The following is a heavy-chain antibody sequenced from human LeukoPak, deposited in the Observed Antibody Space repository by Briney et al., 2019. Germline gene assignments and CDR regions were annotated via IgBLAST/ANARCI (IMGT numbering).Heavy chain of an antibody. Sequence: PGGSLRLSCAASGFTVSSNYMIWVRQAPGKGLEWVSVIYSGGSTYYADSVKGRFTISRDNSKNTLYLQMNSLRAEDTAVYYCAIHPIKQQLVLVDYWGQGTLVTVSS. CDR2: IYSGGST. CDR1: GFTVSSNY. J-gene: IGHJ4*02. D-gene: IGHD6-13*01. V-gene: IGHV3-53*01. CDR3: AIHPIKQQLVLVDY.